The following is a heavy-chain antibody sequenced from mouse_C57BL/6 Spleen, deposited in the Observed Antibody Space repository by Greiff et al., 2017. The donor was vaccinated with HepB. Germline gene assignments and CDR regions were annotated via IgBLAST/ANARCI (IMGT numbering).Heavy chain of an antibody. Sequence: VQLQQSGPELVKPGASVKISCKASGYTFTDYYMNWVKQSHGKSLEWIGDINPNNGGTSYNQKFKGKATLTVDKSSSTAYMELRSLTSEDSAVYYCAKETTVVHFDYWGQGTTLTVSS. D-gene: IGHD1-1*01. V-gene: IGHV1-26*01. J-gene: IGHJ2*01. CDR1: GYTFTDYY. CDR3: AKETTVVHFDY. CDR2: INPNNGGT.